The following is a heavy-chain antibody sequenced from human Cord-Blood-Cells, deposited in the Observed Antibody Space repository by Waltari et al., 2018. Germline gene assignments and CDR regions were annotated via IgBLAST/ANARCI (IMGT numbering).Heavy chain of an antibody. Sequence: QVQLVQSGAEVKKPGASVKVYCKVSGYPLTELSMHGGRQAPGKGLEWMGGFDPEDGETIYAQKFQGRVTMTEDTSTDTAYMELSSLRSEDTAVYYCATSYSSPDYFDYWGQGTLVTVSS. V-gene: IGHV1-24*01. CDR1: GYPLTELS. CDR3: ATSYSSPDYFDY. CDR2: FDPEDGET. D-gene: IGHD6-13*01. J-gene: IGHJ4*02.